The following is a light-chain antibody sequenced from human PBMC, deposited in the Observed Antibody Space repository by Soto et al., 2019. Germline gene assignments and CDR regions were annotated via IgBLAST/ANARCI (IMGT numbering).Light chain of an antibody. CDR3: QKYNNAPRT. J-gene: IGKJ1*01. V-gene: IGKV1-27*01. Sequence: DIQMTQSPSSLSASVGDTVTITCRASQGISNYLAWYQQKPGQVPNLLIYAASTLQSGVPSRFSGSGSGTDFTLTISSLRPQDLATYYCQKYNNAPRTFGQGAKVEI. CDR1: QGISNY. CDR2: AAS.